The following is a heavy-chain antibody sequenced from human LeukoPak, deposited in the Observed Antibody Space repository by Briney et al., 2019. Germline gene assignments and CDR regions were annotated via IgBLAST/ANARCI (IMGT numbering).Heavy chain of an antibody. D-gene: IGHD4-17*01. V-gene: IGHV3-74*01. Sequence: PGRSLRLSCAASGFTFSSYWMHWVRQAPGKGLVWVSRINSDGSTTDYADSVKRRFTISRDNAKNTLYLQMSSLRAEDTAVYYCARINALRTTVIRSFDYWGQGALVTVSS. CDR1: GFTFSSYW. CDR3: ARINALRTTVIRSFDY. CDR2: INSDGSTT. J-gene: IGHJ4*02.